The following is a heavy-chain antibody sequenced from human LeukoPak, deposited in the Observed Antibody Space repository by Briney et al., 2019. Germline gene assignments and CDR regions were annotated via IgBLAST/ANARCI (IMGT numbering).Heavy chain of an antibody. J-gene: IGHJ3*02. CDR1: GDSFTSYW. D-gene: IGHD6-19*01. CDR3: ARQLYSSGWFAFDI. V-gene: IGHV5-51*01. CDR2: IYPGDSDT. Sequence: GESLKISCNGSGDSFTSYWIGWVRQMPGKGLEWMGIIYPGDSDTRYSPSFQGQVTISADKSISTAYLQWSSLKASDTAMYYCARQLYSSGWFAFDIWGQGTMVTVSS.